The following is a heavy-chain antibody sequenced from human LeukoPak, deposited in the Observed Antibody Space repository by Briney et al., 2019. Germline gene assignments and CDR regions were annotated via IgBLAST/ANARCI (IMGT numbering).Heavy chain of an antibody. CDR1: GLTFRNYA. CDR2: ICANDGNT. V-gene: IGHV3-23*01. Sequence: GGSLRLSCAASGLTFRNYAMSWVRQAPGKGLEWVSVICANDGNTYYADAVKGRFTISRDNSKDTLYLQMDSLRAEDTAVYYCAKGSGSSCYSPCDYWGQGILVTVTS. J-gene: IGHJ4*02. D-gene: IGHD2-15*01. CDR3: AKGSGSSCYSPCDY.